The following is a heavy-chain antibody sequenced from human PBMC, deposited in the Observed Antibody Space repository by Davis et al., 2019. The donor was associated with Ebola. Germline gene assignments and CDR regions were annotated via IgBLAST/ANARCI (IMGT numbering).Heavy chain of an antibody. CDR3: AKAGAVTAPGLYFQH. CDR1: GFTFDDYA. J-gene: IGHJ1*01. D-gene: IGHD2-21*02. CDR2: ISWNSGSI. V-gene: IGHV3-9*01. Sequence: SLKISCAASGFTFDDYAMHWVRQAPGKGLEWVSGISWNSGSIGYADSVKGRFTISRDNSKNTLDLQMNSLRAEDTAVYYCAKAGAVTAPGLYFQHWGQGTLVTVSS.